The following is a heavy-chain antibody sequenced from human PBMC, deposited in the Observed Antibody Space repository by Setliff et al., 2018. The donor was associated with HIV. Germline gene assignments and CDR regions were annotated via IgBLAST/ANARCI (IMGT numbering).Heavy chain of an antibody. CDR2: IYHSENT. Sequence: SETLSLTCTVSGDSISSGNHYWGWIRQPPGKGLEWIGSIYHSENTFQNPSFTTRVTISVDTSKNQFSLKLNSVTSQDTAVYYCVRDRETVSISGVAVPYFDYWGQGTLVTVSS. CDR3: VRDRETVSISGVAVPYFDY. V-gene: IGHV4-39*07. CDR1: GDSISSGNHY. J-gene: IGHJ4*02. D-gene: IGHD3-3*01.